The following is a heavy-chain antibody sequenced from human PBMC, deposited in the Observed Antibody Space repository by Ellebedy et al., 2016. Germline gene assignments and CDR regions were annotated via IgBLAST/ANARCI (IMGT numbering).Heavy chain of an antibody. Sequence: GESLKISCTASGLTFSSYAMNWVRQAPGKGLEWVANIKEDGSEKSYVDSVKGRFTISRDNAKSSLYLQMNSLRAEDTAVYHCARGMRVMSYYYGMDVWGQGTTVTVSS. CDR2: IKEDGSEK. CDR3: ARGMRVMSYYYGMDV. V-gene: IGHV3-7*04. D-gene: IGHD3-16*01. J-gene: IGHJ6*02. CDR1: GLTFSSYA.